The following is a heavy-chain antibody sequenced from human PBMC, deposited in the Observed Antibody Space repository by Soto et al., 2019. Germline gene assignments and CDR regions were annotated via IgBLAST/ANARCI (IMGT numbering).Heavy chain of an antibody. CDR1: GFTFSDYA. Sequence: EVQLLESGGGLVQPGGSLRLSCTASGFTFSDYAMSWVRQAPGKGLEWVSGIRGSGGGTYYAGSVKGRFTISRANSKNTLYLQLNSLRAEDTAVYYCAKALGYWIGTSCYGSNYYMDVWGKGTTVTVSS. J-gene: IGHJ6*03. CDR2: IRGSGGGT. D-gene: IGHD2-2*01. V-gene: IGHV3-23*01. CDR3: AKALGYWIGTSCYGSNYYMDV.